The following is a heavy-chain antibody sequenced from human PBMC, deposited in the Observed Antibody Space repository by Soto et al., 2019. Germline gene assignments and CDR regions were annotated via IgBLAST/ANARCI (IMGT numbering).Heavy chain of an antibody. CDR2: ISPGDSDT. Sequence: PGESLRISYKGSGYSFASYGIAWVRQMPGKGLEWMGIISPGDSDTRYSPSFQGQVTISADKSISTAYLQWGSLRASDTAMYYCASFSGTYFRAFDYWGQGTLVTVSS. CDR3: ASFSGTYFRAFDY. CDR1: GYSFASYG. J-gene: IGHJ4*02. V-gene: IGHV5-51*01. D-gene: IGHD1-26*01.